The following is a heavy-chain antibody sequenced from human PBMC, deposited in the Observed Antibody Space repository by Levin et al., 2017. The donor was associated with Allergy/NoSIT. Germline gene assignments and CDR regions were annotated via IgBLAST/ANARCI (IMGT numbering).Heavy chain of an antibody. CDR3: TVIAVAGPVDY. CDR1: GFTFSNAW. Sequence: GGSLRLSCAASGFTFSNAWMGWVRQAPGKGLEWVGRIKSKTDGGTTDYAAPVKGRFTISRDDSKNTLYLQMNSLKTEDTAVYYCTVIAVAGPVDYWGQGTLVTVSS. V-gene: IGHV3-15*01. J-gene: IGHJ4*02. CDR2: IKSKTDGGTT. D-gene: IGHD6-19*01.